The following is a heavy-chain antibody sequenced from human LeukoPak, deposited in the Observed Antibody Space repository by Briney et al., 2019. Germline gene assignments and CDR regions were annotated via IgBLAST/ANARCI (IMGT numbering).Heavy chain of an antibody. CDR1: GGSISSYY. D-gene: IGHD5-24*01. CDR2: IYYSGST. CDR3: ARARDGYNYGY. V-gene: IGHV4-59*01. Sequence: MSSETLSLTCTVSGGSISSYYWSWIRQPPGKGLEWTGYIYYSGSTNYNPSLKSRVTISVDTSKNQFSLKLSSVTAADTAVYYCARARDGYNYGYWGQGALVTVSS. J-gene: IGHJ4*02.